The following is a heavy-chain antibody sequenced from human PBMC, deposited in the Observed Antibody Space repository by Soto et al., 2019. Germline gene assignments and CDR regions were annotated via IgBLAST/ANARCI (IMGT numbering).Heavy chain of an antibody. D-gene: IGHD3-22*01. CDR2: ISCYNGDT. J-gene: IGHJ4*02. Sequence: QVQVVQSGGEVKKPGASVMVSCRASGYTFNRHGISWVRQAPGQGLEWMGWISCYNGDTNYAQKLQGRVTMTRDTSERTVYMDRRRLRSDDTDGYYCARDTSNTSGYKIYIDYWGKGTLVTDSS. CDR3: ARDTSNTSGYKIYIDY. V-gene: IGHV1-18*01. CDR1: GYTFNRHG.